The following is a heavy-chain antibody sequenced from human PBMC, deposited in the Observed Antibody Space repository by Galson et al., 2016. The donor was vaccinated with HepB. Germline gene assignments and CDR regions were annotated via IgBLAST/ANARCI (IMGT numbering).Heavy chain of an antibody. J-gene: IGHJ5*02. Sequence: ETLSLTCTVSGASIRDGGYFWSWVRQSPGKRLEWIGYIYYTEATNYNPSLNSRVTISIDTSKNQFSLRLTSVTAADTAVYYCGRDIYYGNYGGWFDPWGQGTLVTVSS. CDR2: IYYTEAT. D-gene: IGHD4-11*01. CDR3: GRDIYYGNYGGWFDP. V-gene: IGHV4-61*08. CDR1: GASIRDGGYF.